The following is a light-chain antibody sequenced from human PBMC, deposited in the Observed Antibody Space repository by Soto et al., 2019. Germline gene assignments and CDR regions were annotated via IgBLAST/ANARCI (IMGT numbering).Light chain of an antibody. CDR3: CSYAGSSTPDV. V-gene: IGLV8-61*01. J-gene: IGLJ1*01. CDR1: SGSVSTSYY. Sequence: QTVVTQEPSFSVSPGGTVTLTCGLSSGSVSTSYYPTWYRQTPGQAPRTLIYSTNSRSSGVPDRFSGSKSGNTASLTISGLQAEDEADYYCCSYAGSSTPDVFGTGTKVTVL. CDR2: STN.